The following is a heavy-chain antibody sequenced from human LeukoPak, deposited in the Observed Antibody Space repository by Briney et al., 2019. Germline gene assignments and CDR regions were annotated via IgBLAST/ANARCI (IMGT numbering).Heavy chain of an antibody. CDR1: GYTFTSYD. D-gene: IGHD3-9*01. V-gene: IGHV1-8*01. Sequence: GASVKVSCKASGYTFTSYDINWVRQATGQGLEWMGWMNPKGGNTGYAQKFQGRVTMTRNTSISTAYMELSSLRSEDTAVYYCARGHGRYSDWLLTSTTYYYYYMDVWGKGTTVTISS. CDR2: MNPKGGNT. CDR3: ARGHGRYSDWLLTSTTYYYYYMDV. J-gene: IGHJ6*03.